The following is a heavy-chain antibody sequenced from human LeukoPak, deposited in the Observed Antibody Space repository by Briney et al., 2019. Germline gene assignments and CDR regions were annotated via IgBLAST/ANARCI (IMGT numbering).Heavy chain of an antibody. CDR3: AKVSRGIAVAGAHFFDY. CDR1: GFTFSSYA. J-gene: IGHJ4*02. Sequence: GGSLRLSCAASGFTFSSYAMSWVRQAPGKGLEWVSAVSGSGGSTYYADSVKGRFTISRDNSKNTLYLQMNSLRAEDTAVYYCAKVSRGIAVAGAHFFDYWGQGTLVTVSS. CDR2: VSGSGGST. D-gene: IGHD6-19*01. V-gene: IGHV3-23*01.